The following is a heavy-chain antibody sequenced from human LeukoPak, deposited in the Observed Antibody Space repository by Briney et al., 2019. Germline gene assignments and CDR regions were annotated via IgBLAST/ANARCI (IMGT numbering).Heavy chain of an antibody. D-gene: IGHD2-2*01. CDR1: GLTFRERA. CDR3: ARSGGSTVFYYMDV. V-gene: IGHV3-21*01. CDR2: ISSSSSYI. J-gene: IGHJ6*03. Sequence: PGGSLRLSCTVSGLTFRERAMSWVRQAPGKGLEWVSSISSSSSYIYYADSVKGRFTISRDNAKNSLYLQMNSLRAEDTAVYYCARSGGSTVFYYMDVWGKGTTVTVSS.